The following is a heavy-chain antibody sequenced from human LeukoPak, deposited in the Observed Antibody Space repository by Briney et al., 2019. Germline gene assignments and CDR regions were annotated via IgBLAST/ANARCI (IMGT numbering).Heavy chain of an antibody. J-gene: IGHJ4*02. CDR2: ISAYNGNT. CDR3: ARVRGGYCSGGSCWDYFDY. V-gene: IGHV1-18*01. D-gene: IGHD2-15*01. Sequence: GASVKVSCKASGYTFTSYGISWVRQAPGQGLEWMGWISAYNGNTNYAQKLQGRVTMTTDTSTSTAYMELRSLRSDDTAVYYCARVRGGYCSGGSCWDYFDYWGQGTLVTVSS. CDR1: GYTFTSYG.